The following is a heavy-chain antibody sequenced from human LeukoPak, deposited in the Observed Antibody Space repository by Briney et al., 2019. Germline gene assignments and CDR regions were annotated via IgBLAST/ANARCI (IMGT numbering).Heavy chain of an antibody. CDR1: GFTFSSYA. CDR2: ISYDGSNK. J-gene: IGHJ4*02. Sequence: GGSLRLSCAASGFTFSSYAMHWVRQAPGKGLEWVAVISYDGSNKYYADSVKGRFTISRDNSKNTLYLQMNSLRAEDTAVYYCARVVGYYYDSSGYYPDYWGQGTLVTVSS. V-gene: IGHV3-30-3*01. D-gene: IGHD3-22*01. CDR3: ARVVGYYYDSSGYYPDY.